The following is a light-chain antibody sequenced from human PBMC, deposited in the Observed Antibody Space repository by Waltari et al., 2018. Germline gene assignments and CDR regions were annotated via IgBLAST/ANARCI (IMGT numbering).Light chain of an antibody. CDR3: YSTDISGNLRV. CDR2: EDT. V-gene: IGLV3-10*01. Sequence: SYELTQPPSMSVSPGQTARITCSGDALPKKYAYWYQQQSGQAPVLVIHEDTKRPSGIPERFSGSSSGAMATLTISGAQVEDEADYYCYSTDISGNLRVFGGGTKLTVL. CDR1: ALPKKY. J-gene: IGLJ3*02.